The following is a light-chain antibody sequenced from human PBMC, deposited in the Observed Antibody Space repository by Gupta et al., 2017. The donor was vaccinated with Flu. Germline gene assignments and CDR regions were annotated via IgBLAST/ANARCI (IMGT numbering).Light chain of an antibody. CDR2: DAS. CDR3: QHRRNWPPG. J-gene: IGKJ2*03. Sequence: EVVLTQSPATLSLSPGERATLSCRTSQSVSIYLAWYQQKPGQAPRLLIHDASNRATGVPSRFSGSGSGTDFTLTISSLEPEDFAVYYCQHRRNWPPGFGQGTKVEI. V-gene: IGKV3-11*01. CDR1: QSVSIY.